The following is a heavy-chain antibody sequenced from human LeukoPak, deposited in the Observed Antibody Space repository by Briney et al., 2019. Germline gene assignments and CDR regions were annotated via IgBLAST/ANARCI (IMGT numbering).Heavy chain of an antibody. CDR1: GFTFSDYF. J-gene: IGHJ3*02. CDR2: ISSSSSHT. CDR3: ATTAEGVFRM. V-gene: IGHV3-11*03. D-gene: IGHD2-2*01. Sequence: GGSLRLSCAASGFTFSDYFMSWVRQAPGKGLEWVSYISSSSSHTNYADSMKGRFTISRDNAKNSLYLQMNSLRAEDTAMYYCATTAEGVFRMWGQGTMVTVSS.